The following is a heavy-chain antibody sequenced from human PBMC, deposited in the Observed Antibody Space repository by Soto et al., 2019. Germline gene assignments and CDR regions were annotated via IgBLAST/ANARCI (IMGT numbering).Heavy chain of an antibody. V-gene: IGHV3-30*04. J-gene: IGHJ6*02. D-gene: IGHD4-17*01. Sequence: GGSLRLSCAASGFTFSSYAMHWVRQAPGKGLEWVAVISYDGSNKYYADSVKGRFTISRDNSKNTLYLQMNSLRAEDTAVYYCAKDPHDYGDIIGYYYYGMDVWGQGTTVTVSS. CDR3: AKDPHDYGDIIGYYYYGMDV. CDR1: GFTFSSYA. CDR2: ISYDGSNK.